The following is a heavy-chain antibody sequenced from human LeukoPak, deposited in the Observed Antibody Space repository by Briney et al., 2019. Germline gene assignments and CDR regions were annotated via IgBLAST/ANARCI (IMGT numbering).Heavy chain of an antibody. CDR2: IWYDGSNK. CDR3: ARDLYRKGGLLDY. D-gene: IGHD3-16*01. CDR1: GFTFSSYG. J-gene: IGHJ4*02. V-gene: IGHV3-33*01. Sequence: PGRSLRLSCAASGFTFSSYGMHWVRQAPGKGLEWVAVIWYDGSNKYYADSVKGRFTISRDNSKNTLYLQMNSLRAEDTAVYYCARDLYRKGGLLDYWGQGTLVTVSS.